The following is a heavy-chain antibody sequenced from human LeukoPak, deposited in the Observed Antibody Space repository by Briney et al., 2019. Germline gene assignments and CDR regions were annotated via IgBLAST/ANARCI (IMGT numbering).Heavy chain of an antibody. CDR3: AREGASNFDY. Sequence: GGSLRLSCAASGFIFSSYSMNWVRQAPGKGLEWVSYVSSGSTTIYYADSVKGRFTISRDNAKNSLYLQMNSLRDEDTAVYYCAREGASNFDYWGQGSLVTVSS. CDR2: VSSGSTTI. V-gene: IGHV3-48*02. J-gene: IGHJ4*02. CDR1: GFIFSSYS.